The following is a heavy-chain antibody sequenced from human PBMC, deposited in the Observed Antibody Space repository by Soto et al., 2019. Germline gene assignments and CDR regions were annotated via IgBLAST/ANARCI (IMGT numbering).Heavy chain of an antibody. V-gene: IGHV1-2*02. Sequence: ASVKVSCKASGYTFTGYYMHWVRQAPGQGLEWMGWINPNSGGTNYAQKFQGRVTMTRDTSISTAYMELSRLRSDDTAVYYCARALGYCSSTSCLVNWFDPWGQGTLVTVSS. CDR1: GYTFTGYY. J-gene: IGHJ5*02. D-gene: IGHD2-2*01. CDR2: INPNSGGT. CDR3: ARALGYCSSTSCLVNWFDP.